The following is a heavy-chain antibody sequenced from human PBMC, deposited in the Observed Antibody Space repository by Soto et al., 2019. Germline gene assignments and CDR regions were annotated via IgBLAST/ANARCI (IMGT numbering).Heavy chain of an antibody. J-gene: IGHJ6*02. V-gene: IGHV1-2*02. D-gene: IGHD3-16*01. CDR1: GYTFTGYY. CDR2: INPNSGGT. Sequence: ASVKVSCKASGYTFTGYYMHWVRQAPGQGLEWMGWINPNSGGTNYAQKFQGRVTMTRDTSISTAYMELSRLRSDDTAVYYCAREGIPGGGYYYYGMDVWGQGTTVTVSS. CDR3: AREGIPGGGYYYYGMDV.